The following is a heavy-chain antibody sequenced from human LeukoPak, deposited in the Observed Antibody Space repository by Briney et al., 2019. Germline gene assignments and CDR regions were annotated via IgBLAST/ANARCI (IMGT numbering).Heavy chain of an antibody. V-gene: IGHV1-18*01. J-gene: IGHJ6*02. CDR1: GYTFTSYS. CDR3: AREELLRYFDWQRYHYYYGMYV. Sequence: GASVKVSCQASGYTFTSYSIIWVRQAPGPGLGWMGGISAYNGNTNYAQKLQGRVTMTTDTSTSTAYMEVRSLRSDDTAVYYCAREELLRYFDWQRYHYYYGMYVWGQGTTVTVSS. D-gene: IGHD3-9*01. CDR2: ISAYNGNT.